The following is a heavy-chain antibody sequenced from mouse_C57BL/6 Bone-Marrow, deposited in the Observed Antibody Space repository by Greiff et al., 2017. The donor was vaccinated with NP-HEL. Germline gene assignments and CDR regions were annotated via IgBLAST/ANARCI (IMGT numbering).Heavy chain of an antibody. CDR3: ARYLITTDFDY. CDR1: GFTFTDYY. D-gene: IGHD1-2*01. CDR2: IRNKANGYTT. J-gene: IGHJ2*01. V-gene: IGHV7-3*01. Sequence: EVKLVESGGGLVQPGGSLSLSCAASGFTFTDYYMSWVRQPPGKALEWLGFIRNKANGYTTEYSASVKGRFTISRDNSQSILYLQMNALRAEDSATYYCARYLITTDFDYWGQGTTLTVSS.